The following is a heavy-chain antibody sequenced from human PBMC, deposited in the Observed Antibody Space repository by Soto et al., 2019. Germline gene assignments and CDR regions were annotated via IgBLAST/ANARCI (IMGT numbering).Heavy chain of an antibody. D-gene: IGHD2-2*03. Sequence: EMQLVESGGGSVQPGRSLRLSCAASGFSFDDYGMHWVRQGPGKGLEWVSGISWNSGDIYYADSVKGRFTISRDNAKKSLYRQLNRLRTEDTALYYCAKDNDLDRDGPFDYWGQGILVTVSS. J-gene: IGHJ4*02. V-gene: IGHV3-9*01. CDR2: ISWNSGDI. CDR1: GFSFDDYG. CDR3: AKDNDLDRDGPFDY.